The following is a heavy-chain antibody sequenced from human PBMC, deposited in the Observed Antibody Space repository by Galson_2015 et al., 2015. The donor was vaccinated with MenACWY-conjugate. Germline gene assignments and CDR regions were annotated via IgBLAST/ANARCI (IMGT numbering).Heavy chain of an antibody. J-gene: IGHJ3*01. CDR2: IYPGDTYI. CDR1: GYIFSTYW. D-gene: IGHD2-21*02. V-gene: IGHV5-51*01. CDR3: TRRLNANFRDAFDF. Sequence: QSGAEVKKPGESLTISCQGSGYIFSTYWIAWVRQMPGKGLEWMGMIYPGDTYIRNNPSFEGQVTMSVDKSISTAYLRWSSLKASDTAMYYWTRRLNANFRDAFDFLGQGTMVTVSS.